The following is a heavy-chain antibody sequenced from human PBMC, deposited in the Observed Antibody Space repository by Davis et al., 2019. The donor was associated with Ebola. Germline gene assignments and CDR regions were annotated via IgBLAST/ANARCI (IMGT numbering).Heavy chain of an antibody. CDR3: ARSYGPPQKYYYYYYGMDV. CDR1: GGTFSSYT. V-gene: IGHV1-69*02. D-gene: IGHD3-10*01. Sequence: AASVKVSCKASGGTFSSYTISWVRQAPGQGLEWMGRIIPILGITNYAQKFQGRVTITADKSTSTAYMELSSLRSEDTAVYYCARSYGPPQKYYYYYYGMDVWGQGTTVTVSS. J-gene: IGHJ6*02. CDR2: IIPILGIT.